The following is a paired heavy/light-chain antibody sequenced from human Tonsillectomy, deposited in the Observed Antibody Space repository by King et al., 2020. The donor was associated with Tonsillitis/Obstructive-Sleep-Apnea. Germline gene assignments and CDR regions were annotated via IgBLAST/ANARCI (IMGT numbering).Light chain of an antibody. J-gene: IGKJ2*01. V-gene: IGKV1-39*01. CDR3: QQSYITPYT. CDR2: AAS. Sequence: DIQMTQSPLSLSASVGDRVTITCRASQSISNYLNWYQQKPGRAPEFLIYAASSLQSGLPSRFSGSGSGTDFTLTISSLQPEDFATYYCQQSYITPYTFGPGTTVEI. CDR1: QSISNY.
Heavy chain of an antibody. CDR1: GFSLSTSGVG. V-gene: IGHV2-5*02. Sequence: QITLKESGPTLVKPTQTLTLTCTFSGFSLSTSGVGVGWIRQPPGKALEWLALIYWDDDERYRASLKSRLTITKDTSKNQVVLTMTNMDPVDTATYYCVHSRTYDDFGGLQFDYWGQGTLVTVSS. CDR3: VHSRTYDDFGGLQFDY. J-gene: IGHJ4*02. CDR2: IYWDDDE. D-gene: IGHD3-3*01.